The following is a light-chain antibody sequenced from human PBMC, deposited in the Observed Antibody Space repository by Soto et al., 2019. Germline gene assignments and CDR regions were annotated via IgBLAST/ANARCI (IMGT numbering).Light chain of an antibody. V-gene: IGKV1-5*01. CDR2: DVS. Sequence: DIQMTQSRSTVSAYVGGSVTITCRASQSITTWLAWYQQRPWKAPKLLIYDVSSLQSGVPSRFSGSGSGTEFTLTISSLQHDDFANYYCQHYKMYYPWTCGQGTKVDIK. CDR1: QSITTW. CDR3: QHYKMYYPWT. J-gene: IGKJ1*01.